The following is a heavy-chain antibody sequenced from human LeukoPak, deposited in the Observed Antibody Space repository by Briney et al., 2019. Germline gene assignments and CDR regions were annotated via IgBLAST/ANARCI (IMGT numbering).Heavy chain of an antibody. J-gene: IGHJ3*01. Sequence: ASVKVSCKASGFTFTSYYMNWVRQAPGQGLEWMGIINPSGGSTSYAQKFQGRLTVTRDMSTSIELGSLRSEDTAKYYCARHPDSSPALLDLWGQGTTVTVSS. V-gene: IGHV1-46*01. CDR3: ARHPDSSPALLDL. CDR1: GFTFTSYY. CDR2: INPSGGST. D-gene: IGHD6-13*01.